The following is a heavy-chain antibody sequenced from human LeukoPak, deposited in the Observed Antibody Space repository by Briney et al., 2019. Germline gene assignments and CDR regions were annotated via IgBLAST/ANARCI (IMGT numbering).Heavy chain of an antibody. CDR3: ARDGVAAAGYAFDI. CDR2: IKQDGSER. Sequence: PGGSLRLSCAASGFTFSSYWMSWVGQAPGKGLEWVANIKQDGSERYYVDSVKGRFTISRDNAKNSLYLQMNSLRAEDTAVYYCARDGVAAAGYAFDIWGQGTMVTVSS. V-gene: IGHV3-7*01. D-gene: IGHD6-13*01. J-gene: IGHJ3*02. CDR1: GFTFSSYW.